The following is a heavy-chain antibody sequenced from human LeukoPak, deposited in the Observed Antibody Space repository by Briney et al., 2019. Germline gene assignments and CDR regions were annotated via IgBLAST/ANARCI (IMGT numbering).Heavy chain of an antibody. V-gene: IGHV3-66*01. D-gene: IGHD6-6*01. CDR1: GVTVSNNY. CDR3: TRDPPAVAANTYG. J-gene: IGHJ4*02. CDR2: IYSGGST. Sequence: GGSLRLSCAASGVTVSNNYMNWVRQAPGKGLEWVSLIYSGGSTYYADSVKGRFTISRDNSKNTLYLQMNSLRAEDTAVYYCTRDPPAVAANTYGWGQGTLVTVSS.